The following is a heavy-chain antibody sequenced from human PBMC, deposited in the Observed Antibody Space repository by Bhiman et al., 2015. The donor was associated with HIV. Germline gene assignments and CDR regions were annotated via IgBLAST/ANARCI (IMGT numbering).Heavy chain of an antibody. Sequence: EVQLVESGGGLVKPGGSLRLSCAASGFTFSIYSMNWVRQAPGKGLEWVSSISSSSSYIYYADSVKGRFTISRDNAKNSLYLQVNSLRAEDTAVYYCAREFTGYSSSNFVYWGQGTLVTVSS. J-gene: IGHJ4*02. CDR1: GFTFSIYS. CDR2: ISSSSSYI. CDR3: AREFTGYSSSNFVY. V-gene: IGHV3-21*01. D-gene: IGHD6-13*01.